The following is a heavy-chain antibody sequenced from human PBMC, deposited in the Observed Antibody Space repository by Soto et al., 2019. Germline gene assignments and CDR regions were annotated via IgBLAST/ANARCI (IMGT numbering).Heavy chain of an antibody. CDR2: IYYSGST. D-gene: IGHD6-6*01. CDR1: GGSISSSSYY. Sequence: SLTCTVSGGSISSSSYYWGWIRQPPGKGLEWIGSIYYSGSTYYNPSLKSRVTISVDTSKNQFSLKLSSVTAADTAVYYCARRTYSSSSDYWGQGTLVTVSS. J-gene: IGHJ4*02. V-gene: IGHV4-39*01. CDR3: ARRTYSSSSDY.